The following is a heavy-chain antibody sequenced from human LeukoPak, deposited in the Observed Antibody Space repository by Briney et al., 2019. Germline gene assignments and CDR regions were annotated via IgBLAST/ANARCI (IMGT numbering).Heavy chain of an antibody. CDR2: ISASVGT. CDR1: GGSFSSYY. V-gene: IGHV4-59*10. D-gene: IGHD3-10*01. Sequence: SETLSLTCAVYGGSFSSYYWNWFRQPAGKGLEWIGRISASVGTDYDPSLKSRLTMSVDTSKSQFSLTLTSVTAADTAVYYCARQSTAVRAAFDYWGQGTLVTVSS. J-gene: IGHJ4*02. CDR3: ARQSTAVRAAFDY.